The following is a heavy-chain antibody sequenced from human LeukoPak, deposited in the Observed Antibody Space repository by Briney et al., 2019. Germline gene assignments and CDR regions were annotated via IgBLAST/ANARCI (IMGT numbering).Heavy chain of an antibody. Sequence: GSSVKVSCKASGYTFTGYYMHWVRQAPGQGIEWMGWINPNSGGTNYAQKFQGRVTMTRDTSISTAYMEVSRLRFDDTAMYYCAREVGYLLGEYRLGFWGPGTLVTVSS. D-gene: IGHD3-10*01. CDR2: INPNSGGT. J-gene: IGHJ4*02. V-gene: IGHV1-2*02. CDR1: GYTFTGYY. CDR3: AREVGYLLGEYRLGF.